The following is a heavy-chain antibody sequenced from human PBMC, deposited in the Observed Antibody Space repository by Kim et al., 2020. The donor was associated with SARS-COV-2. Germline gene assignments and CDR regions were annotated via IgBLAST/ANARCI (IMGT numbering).Heavy chain of an antibody. CDR2: LHYTGST. D-gene: IGHD1-26*01. CDR3: ARGSKRGYGEYDY. J-gene: IGHJ4*02. CDR1: GGSITSDY. V-gene: IGHV4-59*13. Sequence: SETLSLTCAVSGGSITSDYWGWIRLPPGKGLEWIGYLHYTGSTNYSPSLKSRVTMSVDTAKNQFFLKLTSVTAADTAVYYCARGSKRGYGEYDYWGQGALVTVSS.